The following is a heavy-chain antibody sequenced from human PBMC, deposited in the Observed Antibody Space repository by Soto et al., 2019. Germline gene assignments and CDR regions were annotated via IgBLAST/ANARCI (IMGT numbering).Heavy chain of an antibody. J-gene: IGHJ4*02. CDR2: ISASGSSI. V-gene: IGHV3-11*01. Sequence: QVHLVESGGNLVEPGGPLRLSCAGSGFTFGDYYMSWIRQAPGRGLEWISYISASGSSIYYADSVKGRFAISRDNAKNSLYLQLARLRAEDTAVYYCARVASSSSGVTFDYWGKGTLVTVSS. CDR3: ARVASSSSGVTFDY. D-gene: IGHD6-6*01. CDR1: GFTFGDYY.